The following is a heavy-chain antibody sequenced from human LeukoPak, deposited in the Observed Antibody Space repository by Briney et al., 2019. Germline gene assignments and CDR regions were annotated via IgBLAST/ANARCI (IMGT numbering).Heavy chain of an antibody. D-gene: IGHD3-3*01. CDR3: AKDYYDFWSGGYYYYYGMDV. CDR1: GFTFSSYV. Sequence: GGSLRLYCAASGFTFSSYVMHWVRQAPGKGLEWVAVISYDGGNKYYADSVKGRFTISRDNSKDTLYLQMNSLRSDDTAVYYCAKDYYDFWSGGYYYYYGMDVWGQGTTVTVSS. CDR2: ISYDGGNK. J-gene: IGHJ6*02. V-gene: IGHV3-30*18.